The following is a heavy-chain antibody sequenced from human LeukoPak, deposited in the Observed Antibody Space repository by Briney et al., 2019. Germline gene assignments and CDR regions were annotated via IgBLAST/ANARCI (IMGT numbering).Heavy chain of an antibody. V-gene: IGHV1-69*04. J-gene: IGHJ4*02. D-gene: IGHD3-22*01. CDR1: GYTFTSYD. CDR3: AGWDYYDSSGYYSGY. CDR2: IIPILGIA. Sequence: SVKVSCKASGYTFTSYDINWVRQATGQGLEWMGRIIPILGIANYAQKFQGRVTITADKSTSTAYMELSSLRSEDTAVYYCAGWDYYDSSGYYSGYWGQGTLVTVSS.